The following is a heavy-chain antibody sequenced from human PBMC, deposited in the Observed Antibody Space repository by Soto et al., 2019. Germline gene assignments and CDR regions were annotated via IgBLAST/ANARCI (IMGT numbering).Heavy chain of an antibody. CDR3: ARQQWLYYYYGMDV. CDR1: GYTFTTYG. CDR2: ISAYNGNT. J-gene: IGHJ6*02. D-gene: IGHD6-19*01. V-gene: IGHV1-18*01. Sequence: ASVKVSCTASGYTFTTYGISWVRQAPGQGLEWMGWISAYNGNTNYAQKIQGRVTMTTDTSTSTAYMELRSLRSDDTAVYYCARQQWLYYYYGMDVWGQGTTVTVSS.